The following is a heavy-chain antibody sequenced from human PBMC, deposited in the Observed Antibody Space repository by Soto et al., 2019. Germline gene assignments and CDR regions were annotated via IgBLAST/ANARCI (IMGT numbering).Heavy chain of an antibody. J-gene: IGHJ4*02. CDR2: INPNSGGT. Sequence: GASVKVSCKASGYTFTGYYMHWVRQAPGQGLEWMGWINPNSGGTNYAQKFQGRVTMTRDTSISTAYMELSRLRSDDTAVYYCARAQLGFGFGYYDDYWGQGTLVTSPQ. CDR1: GYTFTGYY. CDR3: ARAQLGFGFGYYDDY. V-gene: IGHV1-2*02. D-gene: IGHD3-3*01.